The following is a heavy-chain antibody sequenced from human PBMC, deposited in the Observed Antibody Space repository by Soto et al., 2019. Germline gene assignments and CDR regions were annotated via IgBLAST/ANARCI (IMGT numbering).Heavy chain of an antibody. D-gene: IGHD3-3*01. V-gene: IGHV1-8*01. J-gene: IGHJ5*02. CDR2: MNPNSGNT. CDR1: GYTFTSYD. Sequence: QVQLVQSGAEVKKPGASVKVSCKASGYTFTSYDINWVRQATGQGLEWMGWMNPNSGNTGYEQKFQCRVTMTRNNSISTAYMELSSLRSEDTAVYYCARGWGYYDFWSGPTSNWFDPWGQGTLVTVSS. CDR3: ARGWGYYDFWSGPTSNWFDP.